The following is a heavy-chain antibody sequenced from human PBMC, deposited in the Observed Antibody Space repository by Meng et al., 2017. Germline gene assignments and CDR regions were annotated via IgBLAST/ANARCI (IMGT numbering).Heavy chain of an antibody. Sequence: VDLVESGGDLVKPGGSLRLSWAASGFYFSNAWMSWVRQAPGKGLEWVGRIKSNTDGGTAEYAAPVTGRFTISRDDSKSTLYLQMSGLRIDDTGVYYCTWDDKAVSDYWGQGTLVTVSS. CDR3: TWDDKAVSDY. D-gene: IGHD3-9*01. V-gene: IGHV3-15*01. CDR2: IKSNTDGGTA. J-gene: IGHJ4*02. CDR1: GFYFSNAW.